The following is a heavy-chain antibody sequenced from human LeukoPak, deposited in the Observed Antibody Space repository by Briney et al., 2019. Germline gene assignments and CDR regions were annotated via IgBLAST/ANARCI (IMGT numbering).Heavy chain of an antibody. CDR1: GYTFSIYA. D-gene: IGHD4-23*01. V-gene: IGHV1-3*01. J-gene: IGHJ4*02. CDR2: INAGTGNT. Sequence: ASVKVSCKASGYTFSIYAVHWVRQAPGQRLEWMGWINAGTGNTKYSQKFQGRGTMTRDTSASTAYMELSSLRSEDTAVYYCARWNGYFDYWGQGTLVTVSS. CDR3: ARWNGYFDY.